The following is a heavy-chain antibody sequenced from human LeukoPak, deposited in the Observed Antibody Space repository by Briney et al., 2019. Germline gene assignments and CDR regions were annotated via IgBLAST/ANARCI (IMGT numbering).Heavy chain of an antibody. D-gene: IGHD5-24*01. Sequence: GGSLRLSCAASGFMFSSNWMSWVRLAPGKGREWVANIKEDGTETYYVDSVKGRFTISRDNAKNSLYLQMNSLRVEDTAVYYCAKEGRSLQTYWGQGTLVTVSS. CDR3: AKEGRSLQTY. CDR2: IKEDGTET. V-gene: IGHV3-7*03. CDR1: GFMFSSNW. J-gene: IGHJ4*02.